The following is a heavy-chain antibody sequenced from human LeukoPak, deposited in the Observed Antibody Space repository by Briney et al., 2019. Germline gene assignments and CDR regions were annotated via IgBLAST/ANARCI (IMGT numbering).Heavy chain of an antibody. CDR2: ISGSGGST. V-gene: IGHV3-23*01. J-gene: IGHJ4*02. D-gene: IGHD2-15*01. CDR3: AKDRAIVVVVAATHY. CDR1: GFTFSSYA. Sequence: PGGSLRLSCAASGFTFSSYAMSWVRQAPGKGLEWVSAISGSGGSTYYADSVKGRFTISRDNSKNTLYLQMNSLRAADTAVYYCAKDRAIVVVVAATHYWGQGTLVTVSS.